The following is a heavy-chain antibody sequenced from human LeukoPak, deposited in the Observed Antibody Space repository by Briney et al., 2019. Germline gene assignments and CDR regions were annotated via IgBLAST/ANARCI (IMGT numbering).Heavy chain of an antibody. Sequence: ASVKVSCKASGYTFTGYYMHWVRQAPGQGLEWMGWINPNSGGTNYAQKFQGWVTMTRDTSISTAYMELSRLRSDDTAVYYCARDITGTTGLGVDAFDIWGQGTMVTVSS. CDR1: GYTFTGYY. CDR2: INPNSGGT. D-gene: IGHD1-20*01. V-gene: IGHV1-2*04. J-gene: IGHJ3*02. CDR3: ARDITGTTGLGVDAFDI.